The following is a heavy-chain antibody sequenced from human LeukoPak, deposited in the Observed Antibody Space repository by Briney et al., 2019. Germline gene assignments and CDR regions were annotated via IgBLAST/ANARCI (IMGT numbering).Heavy chain of an antibody. Sequence: GGSLRLSCAASGFTFSSYAMHWVRQAPGEGLEWVAVISYDGSNKYYADSVKGRFTISRDNSKNTLYLQMNSLRAEDTAVYYCAREGTSGFDPWGQGTLVTVSS. CDR1: GFTFSSYA. CDR2: ISYDGSNK. V-gene: IGHV3-30-3*01. D-gene: IGHD1/OR15-1a*01. CDR3: AREGTSGFDP. J-gene: IGHJ5*02.